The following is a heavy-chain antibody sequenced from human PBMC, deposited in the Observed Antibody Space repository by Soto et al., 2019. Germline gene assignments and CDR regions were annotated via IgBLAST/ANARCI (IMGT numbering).Heavy chain of an antibody. J-gene: IGHJ4*02. CDR3: ARGYSSSSWKTPLDY. CDR1: GFTLSSYS. D-gene: IGHD6-13*01. CDR2: ISSSSSYI. Sequence: GGSLRLSCAASGFTLSSYSMNWVRQAPGKGLEWVSSISSSSSYIYYADSVKGRFTISRDNAKNSLYLQMNSLRAEDTAVYYCARGYSSSSWKTPLDYWGQGTLVTVSS. V-gene: IGHV3-21*01.